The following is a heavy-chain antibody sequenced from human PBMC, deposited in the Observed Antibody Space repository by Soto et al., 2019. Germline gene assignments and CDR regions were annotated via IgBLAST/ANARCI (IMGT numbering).Heavy chain of an antibody. D-gene: IGHD1-26*01. CDR3: ETDLSGSYLRIPDAFDI. CDR1: GYTLTELS. V-gene: IGHV1-24*01. J-gene: IGHJ3*02. CDR2: FDPEDGET. Sequence: ASVKVSCKVSGYTLTELSMHWVRQAPGKGLEWMGGFDPEDGETIYAQKFQGRVTMTEDTSTDTAYMELSSLRSEDTAVYYCETDLSGSYLRIPDAFDIWGQGTMVTVSS.